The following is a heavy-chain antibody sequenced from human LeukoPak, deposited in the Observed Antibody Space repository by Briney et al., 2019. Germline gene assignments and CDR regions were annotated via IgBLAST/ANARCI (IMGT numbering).Heavy chain of an antibody. V-gene: IGHV4-59*01. Sequence: AETLSLTCTVSGGSISSYYWIWIRQPPGKGLEWIGYIYSSGSTNYNPSLKSRVTISVYTSNNQVSLKLSPVTAADTAVYYCARGALRLPYYFDYWGQGTLVTVSS. J-gene: IGHJ4*02. CDR3: ARGALRLPYYFDY. CDR1: GGSISSYY. CDR2: IYSSGST. D-gene: IGHD5-12*01.